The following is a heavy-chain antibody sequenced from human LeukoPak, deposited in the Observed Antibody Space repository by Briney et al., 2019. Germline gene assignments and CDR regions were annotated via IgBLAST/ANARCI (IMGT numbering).Heavy chain of an antibody. Sequence: PSETLSLTCGVSGGAITNYYWNWIRQAPGKGLEWLGYIYYTGSTTYNPSVKSRITISLDTSKKQISLKLRSVTAADTAVYYCARDAGAAPSTYFDYWGQGTLVTVSS. D-gene: IGHD1-26*01. CDR2: IYYTGST. CDR3: ARDAGAAPSTYFDY. CDR1: GGAITNYY. J-gene: IGHJ4*02. V-gene: IGHV4-59*01.